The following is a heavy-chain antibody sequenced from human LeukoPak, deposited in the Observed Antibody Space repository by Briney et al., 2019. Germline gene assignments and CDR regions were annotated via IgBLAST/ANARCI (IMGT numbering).Heavy chain of an antibody. CDR1: GXSFTSYW. CDR2: IYPGDSDT. D-gene: IGHD2-15*01. V-gene: IGHV5-51*01. CDR3: ARQTTSRSGPLDY. J-gene: IGHJ4*02. Sequence: PGESLKISCKGSGXSFTSYWIGWVRQMPGKGLEWMGIIYPGDSDTRYSPSFQGQVTISADKSISTAYLQWSSLKASDTAMYYCARQTTSRSGPLDYWGQGTLVTVSS.